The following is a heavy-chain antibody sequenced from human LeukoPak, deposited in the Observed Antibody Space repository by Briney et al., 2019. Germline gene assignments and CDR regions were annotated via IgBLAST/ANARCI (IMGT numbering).Heavy chain of an antibody. CDR2: IYTSGST. J-gene: IGHJ3*02. CDR3: ARAHSSGYYPHAFDI. D-gene: IGHD3-22*01. Sequence: SETLSLTCTVSAGSINSGDYYWSWIRQPAGKGLEWIGRIYTSGSTNYNPSLKSRVTISVDTSKNQFSLKLSSVTAADTAVYYCARAHSSGYYPHAFDIWGQGTMVTVSS. CDR1: AGSINSGDYY. V-gene: IGHV4-61*02.